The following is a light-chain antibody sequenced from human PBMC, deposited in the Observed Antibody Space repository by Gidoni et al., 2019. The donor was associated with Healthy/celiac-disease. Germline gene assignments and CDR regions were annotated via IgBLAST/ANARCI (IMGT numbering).Light chain of an antibody. CDR2: WAS. CDR3: QQYYSTPYT. Sequence: DIVLTPYPDSLVVSLGERATINCKSSQSVLYSSNNKNYLAWYQQKPGQPPKLLIYWASTRESGVPDRFSGSGSGTDFTLTISSLQAEDVAVYYCQQYYSTPYTFGQGTKLEIK. V-gene: IGKV4-1*01. J-gene: IGKJ2*01. CDR1: QSVLYSSNNKNY.